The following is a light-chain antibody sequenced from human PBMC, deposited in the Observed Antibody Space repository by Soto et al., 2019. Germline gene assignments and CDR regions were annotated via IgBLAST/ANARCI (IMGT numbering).Light chain of an antibody. J-gene: IGLJ1*01. CDR2: DVS. Sequence: QSVLTQPASVSGSPGQSIPISCTGTSSDLGGYNYVSWYQQHPGKAPKLMIYDVSDRPSGVSNRFSASKSGNTASLTISGLQAEDEADYYYCSYTSSSTPWVFGTGTKVTVL. CDR3: CSYTSSSTPWV. CDR1: SSDLGGYNY. V-gene: IGLV2-14*03.